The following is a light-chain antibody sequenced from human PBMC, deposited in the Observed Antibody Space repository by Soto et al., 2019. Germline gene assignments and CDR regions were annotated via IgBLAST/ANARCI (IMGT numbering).Light chain of an antibody. J-gene: IGKJ2*01. CDR3: QQYNSSPPMYT. Sequence: VLTQSPVTLSLSPGDRATLSCRTSQSITSSYLAWYQQRPGQAPRLLIYGASSRATGIPDRFSGSGSGTDFTLTISRLEPEDFAAYYCQQYNSSPPMYTFGQGTKLEIK. CDR1: QSITSSY. CDR2: GAS. V-gene: IGKV3-20*01.